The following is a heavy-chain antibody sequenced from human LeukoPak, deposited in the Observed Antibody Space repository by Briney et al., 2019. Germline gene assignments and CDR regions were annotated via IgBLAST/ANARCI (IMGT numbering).Heavy chain of an antibody. V-gene: IGHV4-4*07. D-gene: IGHD6-13*01. CDR3: ARAKAAAGIDYFDY. J-gene: IGHJ4*02. CDR1: GGSISSYY. Sequence: SETLSLTCTVSGGSISSYYWSWIRQPAGKGLEWIGRIYTSGSTNYNPSLKSRVTMSVDTSKNQFSLKLSSVTAADTAVYYCARAKAAAGIDYFDYWGQGTLVTVSS. CDR2: IYTSGST.